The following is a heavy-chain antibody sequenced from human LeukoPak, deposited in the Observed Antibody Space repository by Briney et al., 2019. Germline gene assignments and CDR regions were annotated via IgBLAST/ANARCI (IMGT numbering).Heavy chain of an antibody. D-gene: IGHD3-10*01. Sequence: GGSLRLSCAASGFFFNTNAMSWVRQAPGKGLEWVSVIYSGGSTYYADSVKGRFTISRDNSKNTLYLQMNSLRAEDTAVYYCARVLAIVRGVIDYWGQGTLVTVS. J-gene: IGHJ4*02. V-gene: IGHV3-66*01. CDR1: GFFFNTNA. CDR2: IYSGGST. CDR3: ARVLAIVRGVIDY.